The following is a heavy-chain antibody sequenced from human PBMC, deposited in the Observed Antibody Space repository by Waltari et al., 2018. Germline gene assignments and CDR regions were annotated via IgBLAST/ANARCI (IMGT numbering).Heavy chain of an antibody. J-gene: IGHJ5*02. CDR2: IYYNGRT. CDR3: ARGGTPDGWFDP. D-gene: IGHD2-15*01. V-gene: IGHV4-39*07. CDR1: GGSISISSHY. Sequence: QLQLQESGPGLVKPSETLSLTCIVSGGSISISSHYWDWIRQPPGKWLEWIGSIYYNGRTQYNPSLKTRVTMSVDTSKNQFSLKMTSVTAADTAMYYCARGGTPDGWFDPWGQGTLVNVSS.